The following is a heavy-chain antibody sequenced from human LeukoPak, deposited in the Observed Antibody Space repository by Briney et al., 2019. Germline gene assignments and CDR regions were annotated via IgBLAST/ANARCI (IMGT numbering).Heavy chain of an antibody. CDR3: ARGGYYDFWSGYYSNLYYYYYYMDV. CDR2: ISAYNGNT. CDR1: GYTFTSYG. Sequence: ASVKVSCKASGYTFTSYGISWVRQAPGQGLEWMGWISAYNGNTNYAQKLQGRVTMSTDTSTSTAYMELRSLRSDDTAVYYCARGGYYDFWSGYYSNLYYYYYYMDVWGKGTTVTVSS. J-gene: IGHJ6*03. V-gene: IGHV1-18*01. D-gene: IGHD3-3*01.